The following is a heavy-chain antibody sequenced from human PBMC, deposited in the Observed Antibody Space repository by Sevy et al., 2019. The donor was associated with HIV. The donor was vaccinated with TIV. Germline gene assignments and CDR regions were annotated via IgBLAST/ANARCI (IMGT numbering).Heavy chain of an antibody. V-gene: IGHV3-23*01. CDR2: LSFGCGRI. CDR1: GFNFNIYS. CDR3: AREGCTRPHDH. Sequence: SGCLRLSCVASGFNFNIYSMSWVRQAPGKGLEWVSTLSFGCGRIKYADSVQGRFTLSRHDSKKTVYLEMNSLRAEDTAVHYCAREGCTRPHDHWGQGTMVIVSS. J-gene: IGHJ4*02. D-gene: IGHD2-8*01.